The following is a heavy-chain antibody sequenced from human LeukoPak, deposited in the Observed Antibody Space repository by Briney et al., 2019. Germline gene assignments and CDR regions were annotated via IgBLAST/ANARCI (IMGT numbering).Heavy chain of an antibody. CDR2: INSGATSE. CDR1: GFIFSNFE. V-gene: IGHV3-48*03. Sequence: PGGSLRLSCTASGFIFSNFEMNWVRQAPGKGLQWVAYINSGATSEYYADSVKGRFTISRDNAKNSLYLQMNSLGVQDTAIYYCARVICTGGSCFQNDYWGQGTLATVSS. D-gene: IGHD2-8*02. CDR3: ARVICTGGSCFQNDY. J-gene: IGHJ4*02.